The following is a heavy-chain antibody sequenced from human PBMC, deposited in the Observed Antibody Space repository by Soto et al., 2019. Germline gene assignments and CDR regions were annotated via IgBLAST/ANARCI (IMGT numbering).Heavy chain of an antibody. CDR3: ARDDEYDDNGLDS. V-gene: IGHV3-33*01. D-gene: IGHD1-1*01. Sequence: QVQLVESGGGVVQPGTSLRLSCAASGFLFSRFGMHWVRQAPGKGLEWVAVIVNHGGSKDYPDSVRGRFTISRDNSRNTLFLEMSSLRVEDTAINYCARDDEYDDNGLDSWGQGTLVTVSS. J-gene: IGHJ5*01. CDR2: IVNHGGSK. CDR1: GFLFSRFG.